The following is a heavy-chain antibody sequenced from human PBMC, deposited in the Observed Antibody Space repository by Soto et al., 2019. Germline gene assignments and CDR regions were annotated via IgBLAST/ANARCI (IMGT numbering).Heavy chain of an antibody. V-gene: IGHV1-46*01. CDR1: GYTLIMYY. CDR3: ARSPYSSGYYYAIDY. Sequence: ASVKVSCKASGYTLIMYYIHWMRQAPGQGLEWMGVINPSGGSTTYAQKFQGRVTMTRDTSTSTVYMDLSSLRSEDTAVYYCARSPYSSGYYYAIDYWGQGTQVTVSS. J-gene: IGHJ4*02. D-gene: IGHD3-22*01. CDR2: INPSGGST.